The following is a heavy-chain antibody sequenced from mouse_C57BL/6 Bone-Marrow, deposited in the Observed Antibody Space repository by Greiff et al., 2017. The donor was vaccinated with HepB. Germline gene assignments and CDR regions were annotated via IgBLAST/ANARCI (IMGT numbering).Heavy chain of an antibody. Sequence: DAGGGLVQPKGSLKLSCAASGFSFNTYAMNWVRQAPGKGLEWAARIRSNSNNYATYYADSVKDRFTISRDDPESMLYLQMNNLKTEDTAMYYCVRHEVYGTGFDYWGQGTTLTVSS. V-gene: IGHV10-1*01. CDR3: VRHEVYGTGFDY. CDR1: GFSFNTYA. CDR2: IRSNSNNYAT. J-gene: IGHJ2*01. D-gene: IGHD1-1*01.